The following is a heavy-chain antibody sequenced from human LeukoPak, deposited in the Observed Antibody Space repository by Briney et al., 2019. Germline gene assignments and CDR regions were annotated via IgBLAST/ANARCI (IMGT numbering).Heavy chain of an antibody. Sequence: PSQTLSLTCAVSGGSISSGGYYWSWLRQPPGKGLEWIGYIYYSGSTNYNPSLKSRVTISVDTSKNQFSLKLSSVTAADTAVYYCASHPSGYSSSFDIWGQGTMVTVSS. V-gene: IGHV4-61*08. CDR2: IYYSGST. J-gene: IGHJ3*02. D-gene: IGHD6-13*01. CDR1: GGSISSGGYY. CDR3: ASHPSGYSSSFDI.